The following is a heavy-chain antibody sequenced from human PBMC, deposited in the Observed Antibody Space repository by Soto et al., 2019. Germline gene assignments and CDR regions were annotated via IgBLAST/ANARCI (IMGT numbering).Heavy chain of an antibody. CDR1: GGSISSNGYY. CDR2: VYYSGSA. J-gene: IGHJ4*02. D-gene: IGHD1-26*01. Sequence: QLQLQESGPGLVKPSETLSLTCTVSGGSISSNGYYWGWIRQPPGKGLEWIGTVYYSGSATYNPSLKSRLTMSVDTSKNQFSLKLLSVTAADTAVDYCARRPKRGSYSWCFDYWGPGTLVTVSS. V-gene: IGHV4-39*01. CDR3: ARRPKRGSYSWCFDY.